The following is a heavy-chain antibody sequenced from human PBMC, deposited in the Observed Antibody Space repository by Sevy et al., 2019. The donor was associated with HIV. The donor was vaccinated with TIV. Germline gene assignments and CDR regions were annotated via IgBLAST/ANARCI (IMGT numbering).Heavy chain of an antibody. D-gene: IGHD6-13*01. J-gene: IGHJ4*02. Sequence: LSLTCAASGFTFDDYTMHWVRQAPGKGLEWVSLISWDRGSTYYADSVKGRFTISRDYSKNSLYLQMNSLRTEDTALYYCAKDSSSSRIFDYWGQGTLVTVSS. V-gene: IGHV3-43*01. CDR1: GFTFDDYT. CDR2: ISWDRGST. CDR3: AKDSSSSRIFDY.